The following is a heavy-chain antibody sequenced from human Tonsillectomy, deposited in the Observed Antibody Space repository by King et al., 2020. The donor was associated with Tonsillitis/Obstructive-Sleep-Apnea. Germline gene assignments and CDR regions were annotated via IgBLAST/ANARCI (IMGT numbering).Heavy chain of an antibody. CDR3: ARVGAYYGSSGYYVP. V-gene: IGHV1-2*02. Sequence: VQLVQSGAEVKKPGASVKVSCKASGYTFTGYYMHWVRQAPGQGLEWMGWINPNSGGTNYAQKFQGRVTMTRDTSISTAYMELSRLRSDDTAVYYCARVGAYYGSSGYYVPWGQGTLVTVSS. J-gene: IGHJ5*02. CDR2: INPNSGGT. CDR1: GYTFTGYY. D-gene: IGHD3-22*01.